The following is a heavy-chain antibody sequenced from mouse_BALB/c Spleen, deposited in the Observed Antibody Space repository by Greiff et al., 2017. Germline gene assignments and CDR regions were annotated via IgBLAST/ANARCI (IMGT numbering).Heavy chain of an antibody. CDR1: GYTFTDYN. J-gene: IGHJ4*01. Sequence: DVQLQESGPELVKPGASVKISCKASGYTFTDYNMHWVKQSHGKSLEWIGYIYPYNGGTGYNQKFKSKATLTVDNSSSTAYMELRSLTSEDSAVYYCARRGDYDGYAMDYWGQGTSVTVSS. CDR3: ARRGDYDGYAMDY. CDR2: IYPYNGGT. V-gene: IGHV1S29*02. D-gene: IGHD2-4*01.